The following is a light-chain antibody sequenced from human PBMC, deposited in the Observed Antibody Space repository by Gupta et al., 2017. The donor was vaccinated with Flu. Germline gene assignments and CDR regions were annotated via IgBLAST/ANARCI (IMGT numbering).Light chain of an antibody. V-gene: IGKV4-1*01. CDR3: QQDDSPTYT. Sequence: DIVMTQSPDSLAVSLGERATINCKFSQSVLYSSNNNNYLAWYQQKPGQPPKLLIYWASSRESGVPDRFSGSGSGTDFTLTISSLQAEDVAVYYCQQDDSPTYTFGQGTKMEIK. J-gene: IGKJ2*01. CDR2: WAS. CDR1: QSVLYSSNNNNY.